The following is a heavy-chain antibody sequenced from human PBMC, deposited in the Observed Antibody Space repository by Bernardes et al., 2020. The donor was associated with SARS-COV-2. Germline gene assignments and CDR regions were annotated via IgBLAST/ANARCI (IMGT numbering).Heavy chain of an antibody. D-gene: IGHD1-26*01. V-gene: IGHV4-39*01. J-gene: IGHJ5*02. CDR3: ARPEGTSRTWDEVWFDP. CDR2: IFYRGNT. Sequence: SETLSLTCSVSGGSISSSSYYWAWIRQPPGKGLEWIATIFYRGNTFYSPSLKGRVTISLDTAKNQFSLKMKSVSAADTAVYYCARPEGTSRTWDEVWFDPWGQGTLVTVSS. CDR1: GGSISSSSYY.